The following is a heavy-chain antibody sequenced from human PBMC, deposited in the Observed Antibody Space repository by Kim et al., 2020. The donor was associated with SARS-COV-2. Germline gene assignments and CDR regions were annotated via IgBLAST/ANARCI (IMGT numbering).Heavy chain of an antibody. CDR2: IYYSGST. V-gene: IGHV4-39*01. Sequence: SETLSLTCTVSGGSISSSSYYWGWIRQPPGKGLEWIGSIYYSGSTYYNPSLKSRVTISVVTSQNQFSLKLSSVTAADTAVYYCARQGDGDYDRSGYYPKYFQHRGQGTLFTVSS. CDR1: GGSISSSSYY. J-gene: IGHJ1*01. D-gene: IGHD3-22*01. CDR3: ARQGDGDYDRSGYYPKYFQH.